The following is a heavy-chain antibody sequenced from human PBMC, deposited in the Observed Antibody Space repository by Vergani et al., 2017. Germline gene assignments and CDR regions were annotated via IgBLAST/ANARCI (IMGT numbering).Heavy chain of an antibody. Sequence: QVQLVQSGAEVKKPGASVKVSCKASGYTFTSYAMHWVRQAPGQRLEWMGRINTGNGNTKYSQKFQGRVTITRDTSASTAYMELSSLRSADTAVYYCARESNILGRLDYYGMDVWGQGTTVTVSS. V-gene: IGHV1-3*04. D-gene: IGHD2/OR15-2a*01. J-gene: IGHJ6*02. CDR2: INTGNGNT. CDR3: ARESNILGRLDYYGMDV. CDR1: GYTFTSYA.